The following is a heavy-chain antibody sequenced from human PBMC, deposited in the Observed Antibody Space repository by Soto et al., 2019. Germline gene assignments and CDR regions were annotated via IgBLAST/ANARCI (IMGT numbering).Heavy chain of an antibody. D-gene: IGHD3-3*01. CDR2: ISAYNGNT. V-gene: IGHV1-18*01. Sequence: ASVKVSCKASGYTFTSYGISWVRQAPGQGLEWMGWISAYNGNTNYAQKLQGRVTMTTDTSTSTAYMELRSLRSDDTAVYYCARDLRGYYDFWSGYYGQPGRDYYGMDVWGQGTTVTVSS. CDR1: GYTFTSYG. CDR3: ARDLRGYYDFWSGYYGQPGRDYYGMDV. J-gene: IGHJ6*02.